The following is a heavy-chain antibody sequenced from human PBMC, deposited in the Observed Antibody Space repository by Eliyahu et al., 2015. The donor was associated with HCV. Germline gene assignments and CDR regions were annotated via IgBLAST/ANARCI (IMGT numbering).Heavy chain of an antibody. V-gene: IGHV3-15*01. Sequence: APGKGLEWVGRIKSKTDGGTTDYAAPVKGRFTISRDDSKNTLYLQMNSLKTEDTAVYYCTTGSIVVRFDYWGQGTLVTVSS. CDR2: IKSKTDGGTT. CDR3: TTGSIVVRFDY. D-gene: IGHD2-15*01. J-gene: IGHJ4*02.